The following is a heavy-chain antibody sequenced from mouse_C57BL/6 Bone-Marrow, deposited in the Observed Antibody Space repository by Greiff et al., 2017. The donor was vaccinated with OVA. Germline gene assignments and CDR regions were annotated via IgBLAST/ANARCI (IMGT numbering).Heavy chain of an antibody. CDR2: ISYDGSN. D-gene: IGHD1-1*01. V-gene: IGHV3-6*01. CDR3: AREDGSSPALY. Sequence: VQLKESGPGLVKPSQSLSLTCSVTGYSITSGYYWNWIRQFPGNKLEWMGYISYDGSNNYNPSLKNRISITRDTSKNQFFLKLNSVTTEDTATYYCAREDGSSPALYWGQGTLVTVSA. CDR1: GYSITSGYY. J-gene: IGHJ3*01.